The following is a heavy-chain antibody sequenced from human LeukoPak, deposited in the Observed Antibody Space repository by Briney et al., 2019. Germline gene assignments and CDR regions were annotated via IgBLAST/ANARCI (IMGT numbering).Heavy chain of an antibody. CDR2: INTNTGNP. CDR3: ARSNNDGDYLGVGFDY. D-gene: IGHD4-17*01. CDR1: GYTFSSYA. Sequence: ASVTVSCKASGYTFSSYAMNWVRQAPGQGLEWMGWINTNTGNPTYAQGFTGRFVFSLDTSVSTAYLQISSLQAEDTAVYYCARSNNDGDYLGVGFDYWGQGTLVTVSS. J-gene: IGHJ4*02. V-gene: IGHV7-4-1*02.